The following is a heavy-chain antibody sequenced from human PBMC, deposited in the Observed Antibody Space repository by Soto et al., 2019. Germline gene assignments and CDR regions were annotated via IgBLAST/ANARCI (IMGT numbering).Heavy chain of an antibody. V-gene: IGHV4-59*01. J-gene: IGHJ5*02. CDR2: IYNSGDT. Sequence: QVQLQESGPGLVKSSETLSLTCTVSGGSISGYYWSWIRQPPGKGLEWIGYIYNSGDTNFNPSLKSRVTMSVDTSKNQISLKLSSVTAADTAVYYCARALRERFGWFDPWGQGTLVTVSS. CDR1: GGSISGYY. D-gene: IGHD3-10*01. CDR3: ARALRERFGWFDP.